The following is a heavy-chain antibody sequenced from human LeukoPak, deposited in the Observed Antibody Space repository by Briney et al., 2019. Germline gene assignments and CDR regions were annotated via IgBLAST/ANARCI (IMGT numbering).Heavy chain of an antibody. Sequence: ASVKVSCKASGYTFTSYYMHWVRQAPGQGLEWMRWINPNSGGTNYAQKFQGRVTMTRDTSISTAYMELSRLRSDDTAVYYCARDLTGGYGSAWGQGTMVTVSS. D-gene: IGHD6-25*01. V-gene: IGHV1-2*02. CDR2: INPNSGGT. CDR3: ARDLTGGYGSA. CDR1: GYTFTSYY. J-gene: IGHJ3*01.